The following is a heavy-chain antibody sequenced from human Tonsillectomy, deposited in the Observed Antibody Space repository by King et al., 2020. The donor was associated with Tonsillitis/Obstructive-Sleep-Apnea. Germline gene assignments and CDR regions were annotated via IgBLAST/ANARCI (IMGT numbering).Heavy chain of an antibody. V-gene: IGHV1-46*01. Sequence: QLVQSGAEVKKPGASVKVSCKASGYTFSNYYMHWLRQAPGQGLEWMGIIDPSGGRTTYAQKFQGRVTMTRDTSTSTVYMELSSLRSEDTAVYYCARDREYSSEYYYYYYMGVWGKGTTVTVSS. J-gene: IGHJ6*03. D-gene: IGHD3-22*01. CDR3: ARDREYSSEYYYYYYMGV. CDR2: IDPSGGRT. CDR1: GYTFSNYY.